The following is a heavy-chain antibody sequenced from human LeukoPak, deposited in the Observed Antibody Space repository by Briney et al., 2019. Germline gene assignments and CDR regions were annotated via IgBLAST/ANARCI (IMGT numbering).Heavy chain of an antibody. Sequence: SETLSLTCAVYGGSFSGYYWSWIRQPPGKWLEWIGEINHSGSTYYNPSLKSRVTISVDTSKNQFSLKLSSVTAADTAVYYCARDSGTDPWGPGTLVTVSS. V-gene: IGHV4-34*01. CDR1: GGSFSGYY. CDR3: ARDSGTDP. D-gene: IGHD1-26*01. J-gene: IGHJ5*02. CDR2: INHSGST.